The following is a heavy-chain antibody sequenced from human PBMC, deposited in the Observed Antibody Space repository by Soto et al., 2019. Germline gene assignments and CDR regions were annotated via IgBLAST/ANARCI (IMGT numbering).Heavy chain of an antibody. V-gene: IGHV3-11*04. J-gene: IGHJ3*02. D-gene: IGHD3-10*01. CDR1: GFTFSDYY. CDR2: ISSSGSTI. Sequence: QVQLVESGGGLVKPGGSLRLSCAASGFTFSDYYMSWIRQAPGKGLEWVADISSSGSTIYYADSVKGRFTISRDNAKNSLYLQMNSLRAEDTAVYYCARSGADYGVETMEDAFDIWGQGTMVTVSS. CDR3: ARSGADYGVETMEDAFDI.